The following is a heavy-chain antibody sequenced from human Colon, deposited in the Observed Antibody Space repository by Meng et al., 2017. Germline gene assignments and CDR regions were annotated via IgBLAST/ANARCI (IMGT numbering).Heavy chain of an antibody. CDR1: GGSVTITGYY. D-gene: IGHD6-19*01. V-gene: IGHV4-61*08. J-gene: IGHJ4*02. CDR2: IYYTGTT. CDR3: ARDNLLTSGSRFCFDY. Sequence: QVTLQESGQGLVRPSATLSLTCTVSGGSVTITGYYWSWIRQSPGKGLEWIGYIYYTGTTNYNPSLKSRVTISVDTSKNQFSLKLSSVTPADTAVYFCARDNLLTSGSRFCFDYWGQGALVTVSS.